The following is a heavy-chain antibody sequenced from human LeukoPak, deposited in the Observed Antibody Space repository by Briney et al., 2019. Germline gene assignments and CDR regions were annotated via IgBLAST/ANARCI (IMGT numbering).Heavy chain of an antibody. D-gene: IGHD2-15*01. V-gene: IGHV5-51*01. Sequence: GEALEISWKGSGYSFTSYLIRGGRQLPGKALGWMGINYPGGSDTRYRPSLKGQVTTSADKSISTTYLQWSSLKASDTAMYYCARPTEDCSGGSCYTGGAFDIWGQGTMVTVSS. CDR3: ARPTEDCSGGSCYTGGAFDI. J-gene: IGHJ3*02. CDR1: GYSFTSYL. CDR2: NYPGGSDT.